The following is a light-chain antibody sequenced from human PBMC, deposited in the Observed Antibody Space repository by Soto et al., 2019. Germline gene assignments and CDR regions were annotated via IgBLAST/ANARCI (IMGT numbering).Light chain of an antibody. Sequence: QSVLTQPASVSGSPGQSITITCTGTSSDVGSYNLVSWYQQHPGKAPKLMIYEGSKRPSGVSNRFSGSKSGNTASLTISGLQAEEEADYYCCSYAGSRVFGGGTKVTVL. CDR1: SSDVGSYNL. CDR2: EGS. CDR3: CSYAGSRV. J-gene: IGLJ3*02. V-gene: IGLV2-23*01.